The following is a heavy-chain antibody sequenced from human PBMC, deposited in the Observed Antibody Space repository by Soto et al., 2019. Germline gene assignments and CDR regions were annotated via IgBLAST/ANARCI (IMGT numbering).Heavy chain of an antibody. D-gene: IGHD5-18*01. CDR1: GYSFTSFW. V-gene: IGHV5-51*01. CDR3: ARLGGYSYGTYYYYGMDV. Sequence: PGESLKISCNGSGYSFTSFWIGCVRQMPGKGLEWMGIIYPGDSDTRYSPSFQGQVTISADKSISTAYLQWSSLKASDTAMYYCARLGGYSYGTYYYYGMDVWGQGTTVTVSS. J-gene: IGHJ6*02. CDR2: IYPGDSDT.